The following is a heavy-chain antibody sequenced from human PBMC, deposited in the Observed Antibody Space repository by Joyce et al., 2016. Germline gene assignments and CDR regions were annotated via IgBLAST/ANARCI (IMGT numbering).Heavy chain of an antibody. J-gene: IGHJ4*02. V-gene: IGHV4-39*01. CDR1: GGSLTSVSYY. CDR3: ARGRATLVRGDDYGYDY. D-gene: IGHD3-10*01. CDR2: IFHSGSA. Sequence: QLRLQETGPGLVKPSETLSLNCSVSGGSLTSVSYYGGWIRQPTGKGLEWIANIFHSGSAYYNPSLKSRLAISLDKSNNLFSLRLDSLTAADTAVYYCARGRATLVRGDDYGYDYWGQGILVTVSS.